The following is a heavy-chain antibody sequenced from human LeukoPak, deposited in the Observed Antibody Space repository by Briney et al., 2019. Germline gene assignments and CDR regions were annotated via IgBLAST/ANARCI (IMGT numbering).Heavy chain of an antibody. V-gene: IGHV4-34*01. CDR1: GGSFSSYY. J-gene: IGHJ5*02. Sequence: SETLSLTCAVYGGSFSSYYWSWIRQPPGKGLEWIGEINHSGSTNYNPSLKSRVTISVDTSKNQFSLKLSSVTAADTAVYYCARDHCSGGSCFNWFDPWGQGTLVTVSS. CDR2: INHSGST. CDR3: ARDHCSGGSCFNWFDP. D-gene: IGHD2-15*01.